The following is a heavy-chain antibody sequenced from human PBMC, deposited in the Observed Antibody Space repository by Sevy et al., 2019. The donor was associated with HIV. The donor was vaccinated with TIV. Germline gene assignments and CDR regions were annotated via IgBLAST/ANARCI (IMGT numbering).Heavy chain of an antibody. Sequence: GGSLRLSCAASGFPFNDHAMHWVRQVPGKGLEWVSGISWNSRNIGYADSLKGRFIISRDNARHLVYLEMNILRPEDTAFYYCAKVINRGCDGVNCYSYYYYFDGLDVWGQGTTVTVSS. J-gene: IGHJ6*02. V-gene: IGHV3-9*01. CDR3: AKVINRGCDGVNCYSYYYYFDGLDV. CDR2: ISWNSRNI. D-gene: IGHD2-21*01. CDR1: GFPFNDHA.